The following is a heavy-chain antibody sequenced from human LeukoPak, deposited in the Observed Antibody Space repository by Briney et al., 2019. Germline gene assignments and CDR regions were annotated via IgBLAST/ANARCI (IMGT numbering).Heavy chain of an antibody. J-gene: IGHJ4*02. Sequence: SGPTLVNPTQTLTLTCTFSGFSLSTSGMCVSWIRQPPGKALEWLARIDWDDDKYYSTSLKTRLTISKDTSKNQVVLTMTNMDPVDTATYYCARTRLASYGSGSYGSHYFDYWGQGTLVTVSS. D-gene: IGHD3-10*01. CDR2: IDWDDDK. CDR3: ARTRLASYGSGSYGSHYFDY. V-gene: IGHV2-70*11. CDR1: GFSLSTSGMC.